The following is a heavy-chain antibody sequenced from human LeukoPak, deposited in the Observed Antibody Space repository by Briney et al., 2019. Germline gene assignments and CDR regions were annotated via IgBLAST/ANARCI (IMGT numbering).Heavy chain of an antibody. Sequence: PSETLSLTCTVSGGSISSSSYYWGWIRQPPGKGLEWIGSIYYSGSTYYNPSLKSRVTISVDTSKHQFSLKLSSVTAADTAVYYCARQAGGYYDSSGYRDFDYWGQGTLVTVSS. CDR2: IYYSGST. CDR1: GGSISSSSYY. D-gene: IGHD3-22*01. CDR3: ARQAGGYYDSSGYRDFDY. V-gene: IGHV4-39*01. J-gene: IGHJ4*02.